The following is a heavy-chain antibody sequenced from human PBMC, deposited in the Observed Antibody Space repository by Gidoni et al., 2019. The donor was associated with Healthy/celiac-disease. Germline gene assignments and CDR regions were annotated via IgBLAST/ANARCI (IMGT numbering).Heavy chain of an antibody. D-gene: IGHD6-19*01. CDR1: GFTFSSYS. CDR3: AESPGYSSGWYGLGALGY. V-gene: IGHV3-48*02. Sequence: EVQLVESGGGLVQPGGSLRLSCAASGFTFSSYSMNWVRQAPGKGLEWVSYISSSSSTIYYADSVKGRFTISRDKAKNSLYLQRNSLRDEYTAVYYCAESPGYSSGWYGLGALGYWGQGTLVTVSS. J-gene: IGHJ4*02. CDR2: ISSSSSTI.